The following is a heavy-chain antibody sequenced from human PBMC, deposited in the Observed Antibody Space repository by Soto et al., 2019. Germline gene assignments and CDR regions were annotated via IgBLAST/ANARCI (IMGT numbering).Heavy chain of an antibody. CDR2: ISGSGGST. CDR3: AKSVGSSWYFVFQH. J-gene: IGHJ1*01. D-gene: IGHD6-13*01. V-gene: IGHV3-23*01. Sequence: GGSRRLSCAASGFTFSGYAMSWVRQAPGKGLEWVSAISGSGGSTYYADSVNGRFTISRDNSKNTLYLQMNSLRAEDTAVYYCAKSVGSSWYFVFQHWGQGTLVT. CDR1: GFTFSGYA.